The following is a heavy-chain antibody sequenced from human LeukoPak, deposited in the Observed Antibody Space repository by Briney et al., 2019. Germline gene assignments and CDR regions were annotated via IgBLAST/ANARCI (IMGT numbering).Heavy chain of an antibody. CDR2: ISASGTST. Sequence: GGSLRLSCAASGFTFSSYAVSWVRQAPGEGLEWVSGISASGTSTYYTDSVKGRFTISIDNSKNTLYLQMNSLRAEDTAVYYCAKMPASYSSGWTTFDYWGRGTLDTVSS. J-gene: IGHJ4*02. CDR1: GFTFSSYA. CDR3: AKMPASYSSGWTTFDY. V-gene: IGHV3-23*01. D-gene: IGHD6-19*01.